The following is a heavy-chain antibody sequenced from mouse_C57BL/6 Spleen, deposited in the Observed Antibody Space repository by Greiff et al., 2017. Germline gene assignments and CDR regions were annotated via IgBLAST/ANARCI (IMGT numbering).Heavy chain of an antibody. J-gene: IGHJ2*01. V-gene: IGHV1-15*01. CDR1: GYTFTDYE. Sequence: QVQLKQSGAELVRPGASVTLSCKASGYTFTDYEMHWVKQTPVHGLEWIGAIDPETGGTDYNQKFKGKAIRTADKSSSTAYMELRSLTSEDSAVYYCTRSGSMVTTNYFDYWGQGTTLTVSS. D-gene: IGHD2-2*01. CDR2: IDPETGGT. CDR3: TRSGSMVTTNYFDY.